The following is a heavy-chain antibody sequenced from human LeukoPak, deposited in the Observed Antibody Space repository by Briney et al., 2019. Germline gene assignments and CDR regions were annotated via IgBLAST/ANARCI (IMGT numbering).Heavy chain of an antibody. CDR3: AREGVHCSSTSCYENFAY. D-gene: IGHD2-2*01. Sequence: SQTLSLTCTVSGGSIRSGDYYWSWIRQPPGKGIEWIGYIYYSGSTYYNPSLKTGVTLSVDTSKNQCSLSLSTGTAADMAVYYCAREGVHCSSTSCYENFAYWGQGTLVTVSS. CDR2: IYYSGST. CDR1: GGSIRSGDYY. V-gene: IGHV4-30-4*08. J-gene: IGHJ4*02.